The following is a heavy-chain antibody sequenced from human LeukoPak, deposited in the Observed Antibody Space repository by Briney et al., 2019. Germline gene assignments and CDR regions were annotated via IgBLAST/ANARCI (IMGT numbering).Heavy chain of an antibody. Sequence: ASVKVSCKASGGTFSSYAISWVRQALGQGLEWMGGIIPIFGTANYAQKFQGRVTITADESTSTAYMELSSLRSEDTAVYYCAAGVPAASTYYYYYYMDVWGKGTTVTVSS. J-gene: IGHJ6*03. CDR1: GGTFSSYA. CDR2: IIPIFGTA. V-gene: IGHV1-69*13. CDR3: AAGVPAASTYYYYYYMDV. D-gene: IGHD2-2*01.